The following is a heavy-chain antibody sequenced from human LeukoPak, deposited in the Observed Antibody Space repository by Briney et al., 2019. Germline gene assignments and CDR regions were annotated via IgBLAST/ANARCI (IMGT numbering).Heavy chain of an antibody. CDR3: AREFSSSGLDY. V-gene: IGHV1-46*01. J-gene: IGHJ4*02. Sequence: VASVKVSCKASGYTFTTYYMHWVRQAPGQGLEWMGIINPSSGGTSYAQKFQGRVTMTRDTSTRTVYMDLSSLRSEDTAVYYCAREFSSSGLDYWGQGTLVTVSS. CDR1: GYTFTTYY. CDR2: INPSSGGT. D-gene: IGHD6-13*01.